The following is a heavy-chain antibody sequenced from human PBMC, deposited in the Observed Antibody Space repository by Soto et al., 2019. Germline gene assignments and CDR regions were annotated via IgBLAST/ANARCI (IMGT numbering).Heavy chain of an antibody. CDR2: IRSRANSYAT. J-gene: IGHJ6*02. D-gene: IGHD4-4*01. CDR1: GFTFSGSA. Sequence: EVQLVESGGGLVQPGESLKLSCAASGFTFSGSAMHWVRQAAGKGLEWVGRIRSRANSYATAYAASVKGRFTISRDDSKNTAYLQMNSLKTEDTAVHYCTRHGVQSDYSNPRPYYYYYGMDVWGQGTTVTVSS. CDR3: TRHGVQSDYSNPRPYYYYYGMDV. V-gene: IGHV3-73*02.